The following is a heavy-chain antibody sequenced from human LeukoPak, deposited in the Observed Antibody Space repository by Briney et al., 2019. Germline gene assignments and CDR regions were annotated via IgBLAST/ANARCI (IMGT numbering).Heavy chain of an antibody. J-gene: IGHJ4*02. CDR1: GFTFSSYW. CDR2: IKQDGSEK. Sequence: GGSLRLSCAASGFTFSSYWMSWVRQAPGKGLEWVANIKQDGSEKYYVDSVKGRFTISRDNAKNSLYLLMNSLRAEDTAVYYCATYSSWSDFDYWGQGTLVTVSS. D-gene: IGHD6-13*01. CDR3: ATYSSWSDFDY. V-gene: IGHV3-7*01.